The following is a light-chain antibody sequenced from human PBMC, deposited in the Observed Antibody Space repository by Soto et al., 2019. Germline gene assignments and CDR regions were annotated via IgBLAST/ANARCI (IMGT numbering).Light chain of an antibody. J-gene: IGKJ4*01. CDR3: MQALQTLT. CDR1: QSLLHSNGYNY. CDR2: LGS. Sequence: DIVMTQSPLSLPVTPGEPASISCRSSQSLLHSNGYNYLDWYLQKPGQSPQLLIYLGSNRASGVPDRFTGSGSGTDFTLKISRVEAEDVGVYECMQALQTLTFGGGTKVESK. V-gene: IGKV2-28*01.